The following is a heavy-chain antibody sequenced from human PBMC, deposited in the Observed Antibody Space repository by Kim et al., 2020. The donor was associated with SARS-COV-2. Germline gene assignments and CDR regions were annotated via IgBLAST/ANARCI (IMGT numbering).Heavy chain of an antibody. CDR2: IYNGADP. Sequence: GGSLRLSCAASGFTVSSNYMSWVRQAPGGGLEWVSIIYNGADPDYAKSVKGRFTVSRDTSRNTFYLQMNSLRVEDTALYYCARGGTYNSVWHFYFDNWGQGTLVTVSS. D-gene: IGHD3-22*01. CDR1: GFTVSSNY. V-gene: IGHV3-53*01. CDR3: ARGGTYNSVWHFYFDN. J-gene: IGHJ4*02.